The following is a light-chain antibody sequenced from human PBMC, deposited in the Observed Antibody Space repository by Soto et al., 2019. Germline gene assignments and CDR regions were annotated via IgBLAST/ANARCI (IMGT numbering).Light chain of an antibody. CDR2: EVN. CDR1: SSDVGGYNY. CDR3: SSYAGSSNV. V-gene: IGLV2-8*01. J-gene: IGLJ1*01. Sequence: QSVLTQPPSASGSPGQSVAISCTGTSSDVGGYNYVSWYQQHPGKAPKLMIYEVNNRPSGVPDRFSGSKSGNTASLTVSGLQAEDEADYDCSSYAGSSNVFGTGTQLTVL.